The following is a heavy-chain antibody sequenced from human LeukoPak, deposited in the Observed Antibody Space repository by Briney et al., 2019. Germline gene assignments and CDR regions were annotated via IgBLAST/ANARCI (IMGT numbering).Heavy chain of an antibody. CDR3: ARPRYCSSTSCYPFYYYMDV. CDR2: INHSGST. D-gene: IGHD2-2*01. CDR1: GGSFSGYY. Sequence: PSETLSLTCAVYGGSFSGYYWSWLRQPPGKGLEWIGEINHSGSTNYNPSLKSRVTISVDTSKNQFSLKLSSVTAADTAVYYCARPRYCSSTSCYPFYYYMDVWGKGTTVTISS. V-gene: IGHV4-34*01. J-gene: IGHJ6*03.